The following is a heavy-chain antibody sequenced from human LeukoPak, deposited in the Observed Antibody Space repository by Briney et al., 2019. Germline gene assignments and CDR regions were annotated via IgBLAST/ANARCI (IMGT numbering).Heavy chain of an antibody. CDR3: ASGLRYFDLYY. CDR2: IDHSGST. J-gene: IGHJ4*02. D-gene: IGHD3-9*01. Sequence: KSSETLSLTYTVSNYSISSGYYWGWIRQPPGQGLEWIGSIDHSGSTYYNPSLKSRVTISVDTSKNQFSLKLSSVTAADTAVYYCASGLRYFDLYYWGQGTLVTVSS. CDR1: NYSISSGYY. V-gene: IGHV4-38-2*02.